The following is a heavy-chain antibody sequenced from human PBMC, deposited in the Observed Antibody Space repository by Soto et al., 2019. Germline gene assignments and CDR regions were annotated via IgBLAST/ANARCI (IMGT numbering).Heavy chain of an antibody. CDR2: INHSGST. D-gene: IGHD2-15*01. CDR1: GGSFSGYY. CDR3: ARVGVYCSGGSCYSLKINWFAP. J-gene: IGHJ5*02. Sequence: SETLSLTCAVYGGSFSGYYWSWIRQPPGKGLEWIGEINHSGSTNYNPSLKSRVTISVDTSKNQFSLKLSSVTAADTAVYYCARVGVYCSGGSCYSLKINWFAPWGQGTLVTVSS. V-gene: IGHV4-34*01.